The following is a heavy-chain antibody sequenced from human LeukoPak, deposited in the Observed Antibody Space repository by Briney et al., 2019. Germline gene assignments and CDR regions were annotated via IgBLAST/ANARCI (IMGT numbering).Heavy chain of an antibody. CDR3: ARCYCSGGGCYDWFDP. Sequence: ASVKVSCKASGYTFTGYYMHWVRQAPGQGLEWMGWINPNSGGTNYAQKFQGRVTMTRDTSISTAYMELSRLRSDDTAVYYCARCYCSGGGCYDWFDPWGQGTLVTVSS. D-gene: IGHD2-15*01. J-gene: IGHJ5*02. CDR2: INPNSGGT. CDR1: GYTFTGYY. V-gene: IGHV1-2*02.